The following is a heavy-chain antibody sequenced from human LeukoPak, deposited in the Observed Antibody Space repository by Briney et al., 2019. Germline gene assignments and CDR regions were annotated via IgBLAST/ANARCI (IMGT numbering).Heavy chain of an antibody. CDR2: ISSSSSYI. CDR3: ARDTVYSSGWFDY. Sequence: GGSLRLSCAASGFTFISYSRNGVRQAPGKGLEGVSSISSSSSYIYYADSVKGRFTISRDNAKNSLYLQMNSLRAEDTAVYYCARDTVYSSGWFDYWGQGTLVTVSS. J-gene: IGHJ4*02. D-gene: IGHD6-19*01. V-gene: IGHV3-21*01. CDR1: GFTFISYS.